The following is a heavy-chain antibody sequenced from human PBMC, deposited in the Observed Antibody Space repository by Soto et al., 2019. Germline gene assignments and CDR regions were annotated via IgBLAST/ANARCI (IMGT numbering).Heavy chain of an antibody. CDR3: ARVKATLYRHHYFDY. J-gene: IGHJ4*02. D-gene: IGHD5-12*01. CDR2: IFYTGST. V-gene: IGHV4-30-4*01. CDR1: GGTINSGDYF. Sequence: SETLSLTCSVSGGTINSGDYFWSWIRQPPGKGLEWIGSIFYTGSTYYSPSLKSRASMSMDTSKNLLSLRLRSLTAADTAVYFCARVKATLYRHHYFDYWGQGTPVTVSS.